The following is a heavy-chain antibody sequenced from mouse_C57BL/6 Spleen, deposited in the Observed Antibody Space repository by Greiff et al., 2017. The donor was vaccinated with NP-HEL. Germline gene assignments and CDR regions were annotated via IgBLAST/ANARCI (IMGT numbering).Heavy chain of an antibody. CDR3: ARATTVDYFDY. CDR2: IDPSDSYT. D-gene: IGHD1-1*01. CDR1: GYTFTSYW. V-gene: IGHV1-59*01. J-gene: IGHJ2*01. Sequence: QVQLQQPGAELVRPGTSVKLSCKASGYTFTSYWMHWVKQRPGQGLEWIGVIDPSDSYTNYNQKFKGKATLTVDTSSSTAYMQLSSLTSEDSAVYYCARATTVDYFDYWGQGTTLTVSS.